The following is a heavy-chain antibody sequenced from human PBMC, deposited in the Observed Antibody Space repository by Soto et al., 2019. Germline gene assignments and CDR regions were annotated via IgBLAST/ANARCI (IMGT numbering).Heavy chain of an antibody. V-gene: IGHV2-26*01. CDR3: ARMDGDYNYYGLDV. CDR2: FFSDAER. J-gene: IGHJ6*02. CDR1: GFSLTNGRMG. D-gene: IGHD4-17*01. Sequence: GSGPTLVNPTETPPLTCSVSGFSLTNGRMGVSWIRQPPGKALEWLAHFFSDAERSYSTSMQSRLNMYKDSSGSQVVLTMTNMAPADTATYFCARMDGDYNYYGLDVWGHGIAVTVSS.